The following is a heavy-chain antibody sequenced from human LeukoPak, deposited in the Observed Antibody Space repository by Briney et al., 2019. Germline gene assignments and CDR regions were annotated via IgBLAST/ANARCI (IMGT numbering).Heavy chain of an antibody. D-gene: IGHD6-19*01. CDR3: ARTRVAGTSGAFDI. CDR2: IYPGDSDT. J-gene: IGHJ3*02. V-gene: IGHV5-51*01. CDR1: GYTFTTYW. Sequence: GESLKISCKGSGYTFTTYWFIWVRQMPGKGLAWMGIIYPGDSDTRNRPPFQGQVTISVDKSISTAYLQWSSLKASDTAMYYCARTRVAGTSGAFDIWGQGTMVTVSS.